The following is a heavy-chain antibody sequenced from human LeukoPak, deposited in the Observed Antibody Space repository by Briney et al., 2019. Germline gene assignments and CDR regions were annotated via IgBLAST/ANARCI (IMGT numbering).Heavy chain of an antibody. CDR2: IYTSGSP. J-gene: IGHJ4*02. V-gene: IGHV4-4*07. D-gene: IGHD3-22*01. Sequence: PSETLSLTCTVSGGSLSSYYWSWIRQPAGKGLEWIGRIYTSGSPNYNPSLKSRVTMSVDTSKNQFSLKLSSVTAADTAVYYCAGDGITMISYWGQGTLVTVSS. CDR1: GGSLSSYY. CDR3: AGDGITMISY.